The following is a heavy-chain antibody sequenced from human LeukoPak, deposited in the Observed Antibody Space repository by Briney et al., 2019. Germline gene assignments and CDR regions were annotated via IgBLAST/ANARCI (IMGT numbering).Heavy chain of an antibody. CDR2: IYHSGST. J-gene: IGHJ3*02. CDR3: ARDLGTGGDAFDI. CDR1: GGSISSSHW. Sequence: SETLSLTCAVSGGSISSSHWWSWVRQPPGKGLEWIGEIYHSGSTNYNPSLKSRVTISVDKSKNQFSLNLSSVTAAGTAVYYCARDLGTGGDAFDIWGQGTMVTVSS. V-gene: IGHV4-4*02. D-gene: IGHD3-10*01.